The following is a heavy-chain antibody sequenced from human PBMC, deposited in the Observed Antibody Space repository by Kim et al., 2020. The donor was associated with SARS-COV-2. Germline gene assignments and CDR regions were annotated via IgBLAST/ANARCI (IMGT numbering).Heavy chain of an antibody. CDR3: ARGALGFRLGESSPY. Sequence: GGSLRLSCAASGFTFSSYAMHWVRQAPGKGLEWVAVISYDGSNKYYADSVKGRFTISRDNSKNTLYLQMNSLRAEDTAVYYCARGALGFRLGESSPYCGQGTLVTVSS. J-gene: IGHJ4*02. CDR1: GFTFSSYA. V-gene: IGHV3-30*04. CDR2: ISYDGSNK. D-gene: IGHD3-16*01.